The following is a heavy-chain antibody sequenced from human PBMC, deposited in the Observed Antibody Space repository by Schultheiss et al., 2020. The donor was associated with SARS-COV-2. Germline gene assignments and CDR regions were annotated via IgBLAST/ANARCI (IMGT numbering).Heavy chain of an antibody. CDR3: AKSKPYYYDSSGYYYYFDY. Sequence: GGSLRLSCAASGFTFSSYAMHWVRQAPGKGLEWVAVISYDGSNKYYADSVKGRFTISRDNSKNTLYLQMNSLRAEDTAVYYCAKSKPYYYDSSGYYYYFDYWGQGTLVTVSS. J-gene: IGHJ4*02. CDR1: GFTFSSYA. D-gene: IGHD3-22*01. CDR2: ISYDGSNK. V-gene: IGHV3-30*04.